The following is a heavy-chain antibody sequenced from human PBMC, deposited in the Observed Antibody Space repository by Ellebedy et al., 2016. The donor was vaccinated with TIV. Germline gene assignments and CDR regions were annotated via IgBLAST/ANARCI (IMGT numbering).Heavy chain of an antibody. CDR2: IYYSGST. J-gene: IGHJ3*02. V-gene: IGHV4-59*01. CDR3: AGGGTYDAFDI. Sequence: MPSETLSLTCTVSGGSISRYYWSWIRQPPGKGLEWIGYIYYSGSTNYNPSLKSRVTISVDTSKNQFSLKLSSVTAADTAVYYCAGGGTYDAFDIWGQGTMVTVSS. D-gene: IGHD1-7*01. CDR1: GGSISRYY.